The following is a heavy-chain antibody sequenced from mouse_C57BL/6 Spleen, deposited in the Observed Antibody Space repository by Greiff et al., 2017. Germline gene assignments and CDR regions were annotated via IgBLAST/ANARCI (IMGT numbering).Heavy chain of an antibody. CDR1: GYTFTDYY. CDR3: ARTRYSNYKVWYFDV. Sequence: VQLVESGPELVKPGASVKISCKASGYTFTDYYINWLKQRPGQGLEWIGWIFPGSGSTYYNENFKGKATLTVDKSSSTAYMLLSSLTSEGSAVYFCARTRYSNYKVWYFDVWGTGTTVTVSS. D-gene: IGHD2-5*01. J-gene: IGHJ1*03. V-gene: IGHV1-75*01. CDR2: IFPGSGST.